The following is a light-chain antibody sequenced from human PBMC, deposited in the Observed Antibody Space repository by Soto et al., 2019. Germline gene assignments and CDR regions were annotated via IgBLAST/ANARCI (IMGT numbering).Light chain of an antibody. J-gene: IGKJ1*01. CDR3: QQYNDYPWT. V-gene: IGKV1-5*01. Sequence: DIQMTQSPSTLSASVGDRVTITCRASHSIGSWLAWYQQKPGQPPKLLIYSASNLESGVPSRFSGTGSGTEFTLSISGLQPDDFATYYCQQYNDYPWTFGQGTKVDIK. CDR1: HSIGSW. CDR2: SAS.